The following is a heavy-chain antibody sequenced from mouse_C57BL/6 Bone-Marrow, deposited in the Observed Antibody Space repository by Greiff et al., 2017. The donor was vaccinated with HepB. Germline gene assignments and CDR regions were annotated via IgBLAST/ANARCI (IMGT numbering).Heavy chain of an antibody. V-gene: IGHV1-52*01. CDR1: GYTFTSYW. CDR3: ARYGGSSYGNY. J-gene: IGHJ2*01. D-gene: IGHD1-1*01. Sequence: QVQLQQPGAELVRPGSSVKLSCKASGYTFTSYWMHWVKQRPIQGLEWIGNIDPSDSETHYNQKFKDKATLTVDKSSSTAYMQLSSLTSEDSAVYYCARYGGSSYGNYWGQGTTLTVSS. CDR2: IDPSDSET.